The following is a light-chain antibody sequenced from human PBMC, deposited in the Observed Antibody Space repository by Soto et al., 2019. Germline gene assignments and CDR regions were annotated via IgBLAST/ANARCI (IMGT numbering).Light chain of an antibody. CDR3: QQYNKWPLT. CDR2: FSS. CDR1: QSVSNN. J-gene: IGKJ4*01. Sequence: EIVMTQSPATLSVSPGEKATLSCRASQSVSNNLAWYQQKPGQAPRLLIYFSSTRATGIPARLSGGGSGTEFSLTISSLQSEDFALDYCQQYNKWPLTFGGGTKVE. V-gene: IGKV3D-15*01.